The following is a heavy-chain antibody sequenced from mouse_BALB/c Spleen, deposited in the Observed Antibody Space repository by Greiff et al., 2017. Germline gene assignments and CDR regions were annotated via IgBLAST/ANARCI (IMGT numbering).Heavy chain of an antibody. Sequence: EVKLVESGTVLARPGASVKMSCKASGYTFTSYWMHWVKQRPGQGLEWIGAIYPGNSDTSYNQKFKGKAKLTAVTSTSTAYMELSSLTNEDSAVYYCTRDDGYDLVDYWGQGTTLTVSS. D-gene: IGHD2-2*01. CDR1: GYTFTSYW. CDR2: IYPGNSDT. CDR3: TRDDGYDLVDY. V-gene: IGHV1-5*01. J-gene: IGHJ2*01.